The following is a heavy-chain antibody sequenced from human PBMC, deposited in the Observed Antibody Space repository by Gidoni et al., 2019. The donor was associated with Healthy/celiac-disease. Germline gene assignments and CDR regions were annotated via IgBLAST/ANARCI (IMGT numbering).Heavy chain of an antibody. D-gene: IGHD2-15*01. CDR2: ISAYNGNT. V-gene: IGHV1-18*01. Sequence: QVQLGQSGAEVKKPGAYVKVSCKASGYIFTSYGISWVRQAPGQGLEWMGWISAYNGNTNYAQKRQGRVTMTTDTSTSTAYMELRSLRADDTAVYYCAREAVDNYYYYGMDVWGQGTTVTVSS. CDR3: AREAVDNYYYYGMDV. CDR1: GYIFTSYG. J-gene: IGHJ6*02.